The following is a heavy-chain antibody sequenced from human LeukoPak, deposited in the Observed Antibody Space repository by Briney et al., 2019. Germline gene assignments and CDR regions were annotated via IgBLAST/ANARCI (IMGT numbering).Heavy chain of an antibody. Sequence: SETLSLTCASAGYSVSSNSVTWNWIRQSPARGLEWLGSTYYRSQWYSDSAAPAKSPITINPDTSKNQFSLQLNSVTPEDPDVYFCARHLDRSDYWGQGTLVTVSS. J-gene: IGHJ4*02. CDR1: GYSVSSNSVT. V-gene: IGHV6-1*01. D-gene: IGHD3/OR15-3a*01. CDR3: ARHLDRSDY. CDR2: TYYRSQWYS.